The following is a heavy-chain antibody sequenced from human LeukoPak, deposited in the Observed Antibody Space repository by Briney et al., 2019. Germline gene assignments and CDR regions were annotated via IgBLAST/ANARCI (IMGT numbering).Heavy chain of an antibody. CDR2: IYHSGST. CDR1: HYSISSNYY. Sequence: SETLSFNCTVAHYSISSNYYWGWIRQPPGKGLEWIGSIYHSGSTYYNPSLKSRVTISVDTSKNQFYLKLTSVTAADTAVYYCARSSGYMSYWGQGTLVTVSS. CDR3: ARSSGYMSY. J-gene: IGHJ4*02. D-gene: IGHD3-22*01. V-gene: IGHV4-38-2*02.